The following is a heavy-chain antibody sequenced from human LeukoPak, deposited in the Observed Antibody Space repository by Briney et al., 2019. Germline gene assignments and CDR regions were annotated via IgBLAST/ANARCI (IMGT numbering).Heavy chain of an antibody. D-gene: IGHD5-12*01. CDR3: ARGGATALFWYFDL. Sequence: ASVKVSCKASGYTFTGYYMHWVRQAPGQGLEWMGWTNPNSGGTNYAQKFQGWVTMTRDTSISTVYMELSSLRSEDTAVYYCARGGATALFWYFDLWGRGTLVTVSS. CDR2: TNPNSGGT. V-gene: IGHV1-2*04. CDR1: GYTFTGYY. J-gene: IGHJ2*01.